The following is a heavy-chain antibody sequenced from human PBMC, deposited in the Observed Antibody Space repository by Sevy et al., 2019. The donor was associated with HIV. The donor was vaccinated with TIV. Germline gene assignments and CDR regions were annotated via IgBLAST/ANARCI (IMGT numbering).Heavy chain of an antibody. Sequence: GGSLRLSRAAAGFSFSRHGMHWARQAPGKGLEWVAVISNDGSDKEYAESVKGRFTVSRDNSKDTVYLQMNSLRLDDTAVYYCANSRGRYEGSSWLYYYYIMDVWGQGTTVTVSS. CDR2: ISNDGSDK. V-gene: IGHV3-30*18. D-gene: IGHD6-13*01. CDR3: ANSRGRYEGSSWLYYYYIMDV. J-gene: IGHJ6*02. CDR1: GFSFSRHG.